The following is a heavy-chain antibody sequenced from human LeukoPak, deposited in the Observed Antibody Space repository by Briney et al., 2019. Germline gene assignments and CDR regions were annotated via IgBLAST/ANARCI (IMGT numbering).Heavy chain of an antibody. CDR2: IKNDGSST. Sequence: GGSLRLSCAASGFSFSSYWMHWVRQTPGKGLVWISRIKNDGSSTSYADSVKGRLTISRDNAKSMLFLQINSLSAEDTAVYYCAREHVLAEFFDYWGRGTLVTVSS. V-gene: IGHV3-74*01. D-gene: IGHD3-16*01. CDR3: AREHVLAEFFDY. J-gene: IGHJ4*02. CDR1: GFSFSSYW.